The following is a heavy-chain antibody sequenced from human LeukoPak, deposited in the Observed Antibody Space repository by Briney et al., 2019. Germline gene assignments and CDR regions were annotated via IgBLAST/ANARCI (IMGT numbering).Heavy chain of an antibody. CDR2: IVPIFGTA. CDR1: GGTFSSYA. Sequence: PAASAKVSCKASGGTFSSYAISWVRQAPGQGLEWMGGIVPIFGTANYAQKFQGRVTITTDESTSTAYMELSSLRSEDTAVYYCASGGHYDSSGLDAFDIWGQGTMVTVSS. CDR3: ASGGHYDSSGLDAFDI. J-gene: IGHJ3*02. V-gene: IGHV1-69*05. D-gene: IGHD3-22*01.